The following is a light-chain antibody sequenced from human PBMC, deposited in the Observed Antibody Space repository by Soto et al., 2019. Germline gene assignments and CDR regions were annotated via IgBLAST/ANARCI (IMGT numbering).Light chain of an antibody. J-gene: IGKJ5*01. CDR1: QSISTY. CDR3: QQYDDLPIT. V-gene: IGKV1-33*01. Sequence: DIQMTQSPSSLSASVGNRVTITCRASQSISTYLNWYQQRPGKAPKLLIYDASNLHAGVPSRFRGSGSGTEFSFTINSLQPEDIATYYCQQYDDLPITFGQGTRLEIK. CDR2: DAS.